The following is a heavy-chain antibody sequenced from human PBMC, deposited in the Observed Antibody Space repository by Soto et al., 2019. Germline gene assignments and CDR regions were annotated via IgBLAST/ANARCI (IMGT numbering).Heavy chain of an antibody. Sequence: EVQLVESGGGLVQPGGSLRLSCAASGFSFSSYIMNWVRQAPGKGLEWLSFISSSSDPIYYADSVKGRFTISRDNAKNSLFMEMNSLRGEETDVYYCASVRGSGWPFDYWGQGTLVTVSS. CDR2: ISSSSDPI. V-gene: IGHV3-48*01. J-gene: IGHJ4*02. CDR1: GFSFSSYI. CDR3: ASVRGSGWPFDY. D-gene: IGHD6-19*01.